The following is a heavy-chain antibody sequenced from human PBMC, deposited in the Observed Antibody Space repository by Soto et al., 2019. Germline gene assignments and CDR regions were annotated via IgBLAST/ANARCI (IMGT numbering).Heavy chain of an antibody. CDR1: GFIFTDYG. Sequence: PGGSLRLSCAASGFIFTDYGMHWVRQAPGKGLEWVSSISSTSTYIYHADSFKGRFTISRDNAKNSLYLQMNSLRAEDTAVYYCARGKKDYGLGYFDYWGQGTLVTVS. V-gene: IGHV3-21*01. D-gene: IGHD4-17*01. J-gene: IGHJ4*02. CDR3: ARGKKDYGLGYFDY. CDR2: ISSTSTYI.